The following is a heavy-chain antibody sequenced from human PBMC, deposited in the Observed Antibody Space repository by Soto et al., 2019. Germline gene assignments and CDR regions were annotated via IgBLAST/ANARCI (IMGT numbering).Heavy chain of an antibody. V-gene: IGHV3-23*01. CDR1: GFTFSNYA. CDR2: IRGSGGPT. D-gene: IGHD5-12*01. Sequence: EVQLLESGGDLVQPGGSLRLSCAASGFTFSNYAMSWVRPAPGKGLEWVSLIRGSGGPTNYADSVKGRFTVSRDNSKNMLFLQMNSLRAEDTAVYYCVKDFRGGYDWTHDWGQGTLVTVSS. J-gene: IGHJ4*02. CDR3: VKDFRGGYDWTHD.